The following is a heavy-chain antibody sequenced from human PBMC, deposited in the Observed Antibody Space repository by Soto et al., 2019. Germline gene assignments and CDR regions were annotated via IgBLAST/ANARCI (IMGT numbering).Heavy chain of an antibody. V-gene: IGHV4-39*01. D-gene: IGHD1-1*01. CDR3: ARPERRTDIDY. CDR1: GGSISSSSYY. Sequence: SETLSLTCTVSGGSISSSSYYWGWIRQPPGKGLEWIGSIYYSGSTYYNPSLKSRVTISVDTSKNQFSLKLSSVTAADTAVYYCARPERRTDIDYWGQGTLVTVSS. CDR2: IYYSGST. J-gene: IGHJ4*02.